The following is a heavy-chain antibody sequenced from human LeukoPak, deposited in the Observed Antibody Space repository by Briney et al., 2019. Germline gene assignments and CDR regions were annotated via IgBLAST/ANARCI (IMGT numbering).Heavy chain of an antibody. CDR3: ARDGGDYDDSSGYVEGVPNHYFDY. J-gene: IGHJ4*02. Sequence: SETLSLTCTVSGYSISSGYYWGWIRQPPGKGLEWIGSIYHSGSTYYNPSPRSRVTISVDTSKNQFSLKLSSVTAADTAVYYCARDGGDYDDSSGYVEGVPNHYFDYWGQGALVTVSS. D-gene: IGHD3-22*01. CDR1: GYSISSGYY. V-gene: IGHV4-38-2*02. CDR2: IYHSGST.